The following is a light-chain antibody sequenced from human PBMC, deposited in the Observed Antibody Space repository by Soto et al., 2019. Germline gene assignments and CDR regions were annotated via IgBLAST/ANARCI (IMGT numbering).Light chain of an antibody. CDR2: VNSDGSH. CDR3: QTWGTGIVV. V-gene: IGLV4-69*01. J-gene: IGLJ3*02. CDR1: SGHSSYA. Sequence: QPVLTQSPSASASLGASVKLTCTLSSGHSSYAIAWHQRQPAKGPRYLMRVNSDGSHNKGDGVPDRFSGSSSGAERYLTISSLQSEDEADYYCQTWGTGIVVFGGGTKLTVL.